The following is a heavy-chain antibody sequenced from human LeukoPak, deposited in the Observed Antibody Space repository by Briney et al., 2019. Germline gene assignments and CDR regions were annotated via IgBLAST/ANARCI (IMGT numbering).Heavy chain of an antibody. Sequence: GRSLRLSCAASGFTFDDYTMHWVRQVPGKGLGWVSGIAWNSGITGYADSVKGRFTISRDNAKNSLSLQMNSLRAEDTAFYYCVKDIGGDVIPRRFDYWGQGTLVTVSS. J-gene: IGHJ4*02. CDR2: IAWNSGIT. V-gene: IGHV3-9*01. CDR3: VKDIGGDVIPRRFDY. D-gene: IGHD3-10*01. CDR1: GFTFDDYT.